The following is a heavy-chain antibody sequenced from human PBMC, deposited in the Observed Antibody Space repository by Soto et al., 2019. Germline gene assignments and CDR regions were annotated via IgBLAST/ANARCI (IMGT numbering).Heavy chain of an antibody. CDR1: GDSVSSNSAA. Sequence: PSQTLSLTCAISGDSVSSNSAAWSWIRQSPSRGLEWLGRTYCRSKWYNDYAVSVKSRITINPDTSKNQFSLQLNSVTPEDTAVYYCARGEYSSSYLVWAYCYYGMDVWVQGTRFTVSS. CDR2: TYCRSKWYN. J-gene: IGHJ6*02. D-gene: IGHD6-6*01. V-gene: IGHV6-1*01. CDR3: ARGEYSSSYLVWAYCYYGMDV.